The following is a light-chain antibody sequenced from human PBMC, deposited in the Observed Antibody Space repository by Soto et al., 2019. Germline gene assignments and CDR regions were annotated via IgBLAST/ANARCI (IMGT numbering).Light chain of an antibody. CDR3: GTWDSSLSAPCV. CDR1: SSNIGNNY. V-gene: IGLV1-51*01. J-gene: IGLJ3*02. CDR2: DNN. Sequence: QSVLTQPPSVSAAPGQKVTISCSGSSSNIGNNYVSWYQQLPGTAPKLLIYDNNKRPSGIPDRFSGSKSGTSATLGITGLQTGDEADYYCGTWDSSLSAPCVFGGGTKLTVL.